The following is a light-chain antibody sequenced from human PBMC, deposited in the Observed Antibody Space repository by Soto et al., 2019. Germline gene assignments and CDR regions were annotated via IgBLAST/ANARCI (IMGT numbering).Light chain of an antibody. CDR3: SSYTTSNTSQIV. V-gene: IGLV2-14*01. CDR1: SSDVGGYNY. CDR2: DVS. J-gene: IGLJ1*01. Sequence: QSVLTQPASVSGSPGQSITISCTGTSSDVGGYNYVSWYQQHPGKAPKFMIYDVSNRPSGVSNRFSGSKSGNTASLTISGLQAEDEADYYSSSYTTSNTSQIVFGTGTKVTVL.